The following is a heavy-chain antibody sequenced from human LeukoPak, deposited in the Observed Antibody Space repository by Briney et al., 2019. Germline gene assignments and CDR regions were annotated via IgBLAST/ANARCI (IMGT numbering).Heavy chain of an antibody. CDR2: MDPSSGNT. D-gene: IGHD6-19*01. Sequence: ASVKVSCKASGYTFTSYDINWVRQATGQGLEWMGWMDPSSGNTGYAQKFQGRVTMTRNTSISTAYMELSSLRSEDTAVYYCARGRIAVAGGWFDPWGQGTLVTVSS. CDR3: ARGRIAVAGGWFDP. CDR1: GYTFTSYD. J-gene: IGHJ5*02. V-gene: IGHV1-8*01.